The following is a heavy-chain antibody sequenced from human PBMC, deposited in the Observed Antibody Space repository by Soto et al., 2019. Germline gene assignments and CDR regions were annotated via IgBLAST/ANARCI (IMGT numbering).Heavy chain of an antibody. V-gene: IGHV1-69*12. D-gene: IGHD2-15*01. CDR2: IIPIFGTA. Sequence: QVQLVQSGAEVKKPGSSVKVSCKASGGTFSSYAISWVRQAPGQGLEWMGGIIPIFGTANYAQKFQGRVTITADESTSTAYMELSSLRSDDTAVYYCAGYCSGGSCWRCGMEVWGQGTTVTVSS. CDR3: AGYCSGGSCWRCGMEV. J-gene: IGHJ6*02. CDR1: GGTFSSYA.